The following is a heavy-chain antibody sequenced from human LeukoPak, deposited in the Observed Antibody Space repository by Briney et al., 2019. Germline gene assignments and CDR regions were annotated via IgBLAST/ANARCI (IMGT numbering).Heavy chain of an antibody. CDR1: GGSISNYY. CDR2: IYYSGST. D-gene: IGHD3-22*01. CDR3: ARLAPDYYDSSGYHRFFDY. V-gene: IGHV4-59*08. J-gene: IGHJ4*02. Sequence: SETLSLTCTVSGGSISNYYWSWIRQPPGKGLEWIGYIYYSGSTNYNPSLKSRVTISVDTSKNQFSLKLSSVTAADTAVYYCARLAPDYYDSSGYHRFFDYWGQGTLVTVSS.